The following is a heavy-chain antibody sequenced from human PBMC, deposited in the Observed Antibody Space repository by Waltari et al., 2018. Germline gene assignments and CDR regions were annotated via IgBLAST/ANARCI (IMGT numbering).Heavy chain of an antibody. Sequence: SISSYYWSWIRQPPGKGLEWIGYIYYSGSTNYNPSLKSRVTISVDTSKNQFSLKLSSVTAADTAVYYCARAKYDFWSGYPTLFDYWGQGTLVTVSS. CDR2: IYYSGST. CDR1: SISSYY. J-gene: IGHJ4*02. D-gene: IGHD3-3*01. CDR3: ARAKYDFWSGYPTLFDY. V-gene: IGHV4-59*01.